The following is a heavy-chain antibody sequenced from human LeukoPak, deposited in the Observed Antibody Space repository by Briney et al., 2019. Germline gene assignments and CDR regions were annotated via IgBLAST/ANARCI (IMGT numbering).Heavy chain of an antibody. V-gene: IGHV4-30-4*08. CDR2: ICYSGST. D-gene: IGHD3-3*01. J-gene: IGHJ5*02. CDR1: GGSISSGDYY. Sequence: SETLSLTCTVSGGSISSGDYYWSWIRQPPGKGLEWIGYICYSGSTYYNPSLKSRVTISVDTSKNQFSLKLSSVTAADTAVYYCARERRITIFGVVMKDWFDPWGQGTLVTVSS. CDR3: ARERRITIFGVVMKDWFDP.